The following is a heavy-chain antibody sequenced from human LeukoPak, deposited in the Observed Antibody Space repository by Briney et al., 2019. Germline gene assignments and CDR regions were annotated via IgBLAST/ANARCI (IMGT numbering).Heavy chain of an antibody. Sequence: GGSLRLSCAASGFTVSINYMSWFRQAPGKGVEWVTVIYSGGSTVYAVYGRGRFTISRDNSTITLYIQMNSLRAEDTAVYYCERQVVPAALNWFDAWGEGTLVTVSS. CDR2: IYSGGST. J-gene: IGHJ5*02. CDR1: GFTVSINY. CDR3: ERQVVPAALNWFDA. V-gene: IGHV3-66*04. D-gene: IGHD2-2*01.